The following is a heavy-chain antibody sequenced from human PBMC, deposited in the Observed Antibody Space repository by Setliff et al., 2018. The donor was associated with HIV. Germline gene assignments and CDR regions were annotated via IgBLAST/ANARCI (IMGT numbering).Heavy chain of an antibody. V-gene: IGHV1-69*10. CDR1: GGTFSSYA. D-gene: IGHD2-15*01. CDR3: ARDSQYLDGSRSYYMDV. Sequence: GASVKVSCKASGGTFSSYAISWVRQAPGQGLEWMGGIIPILGIANYAQKFQGRVTITADKSTSTAYMELSSLRSEDTAVYYCARDSQYLDGSRSYYMDVWGKGTTVTVSS. J-gene: IGHJ6*03. CDR2: IIPILGIA.